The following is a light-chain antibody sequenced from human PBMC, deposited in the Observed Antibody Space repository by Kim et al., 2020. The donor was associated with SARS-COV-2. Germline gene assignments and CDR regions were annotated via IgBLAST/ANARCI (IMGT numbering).Light chain of an antibody. Sequence: GPSVTISCTGTSSDVGGYNYVSWYKQQPGKAPKLMIYEVSKRPSGVPDRFSGSKSGNTASLTVSGLQAEDEADYYCSSYAGSSLYVFGTGTKVTVL. CDR2: EVS. J-gene: IGLJ1*01. V-gene: IGLV2-8*01. CDR1: SSDVGGYNY. CDR3: SSYAGSSLYV.